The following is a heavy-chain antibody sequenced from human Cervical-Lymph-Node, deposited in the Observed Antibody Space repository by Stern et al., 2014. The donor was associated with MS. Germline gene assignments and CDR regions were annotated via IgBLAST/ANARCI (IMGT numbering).Heavy chain of an antibody. CDR3: ARDGDSSMLGLDV. CDR2: IIPMCGTA. V-gene: IGHV1-69*01. CDR1: GGTLSDYG. D-gene: IGHD4-17*01. Sequence: QLVQSGAEVKKPGSSVKVSCKASGGTLSDYGISWVRQAPGQGLEWMGRIIPMCGTANYAQKFQGRVTITADDSTNTAYMDLSSLTSEDTAVYYCARDGDSSMLGLDVWGQGTTVTVSS. J-gene: IGHJ6*02.